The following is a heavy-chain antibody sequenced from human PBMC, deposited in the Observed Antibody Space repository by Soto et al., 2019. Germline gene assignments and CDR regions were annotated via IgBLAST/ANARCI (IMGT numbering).Heavy chain of an antibody. V-gene: IGHV3-21*01. CDR1: GFTFSSYS. Sequence: VQLVESGGGLVKPGGSLRLSCAASGFTFSSYSMNWVRQAPGKGLEWVSSISSSSSYIYYADSVKGRFTISRDNAKNSLYMQMNSLRAEDTAVYYCARDIPSNYYDSSGYSYFDYWGQGTLVTVSS. CDR3: ARDIPSNYYDSSGYSYFDY. J-gene: IGHJ4*02. CDR2: ISSSSSYI. D-gene: IGHD3-22*01.